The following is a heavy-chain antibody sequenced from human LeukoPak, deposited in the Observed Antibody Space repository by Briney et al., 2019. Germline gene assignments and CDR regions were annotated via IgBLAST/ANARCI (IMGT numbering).Heavy chain of an antibody. CDR2: INSDGSST. D-gene: IGHD3-16*01. CDR1: GFTFSSYW. J-gene: IGHJ4*02. V-gene: IGHV3-74*01. CDR3: ARRGKRLSLDY. Sequence: PGGSLRLSCAASGFTFSSYWMHWVRQAPGKGLVWVSRINSDGSSTSYADSVKGRFTISRDNAKNTLYLQMNRLRAEDTAVYYCARRGKRLSLDYWGQGTLVTVSS.